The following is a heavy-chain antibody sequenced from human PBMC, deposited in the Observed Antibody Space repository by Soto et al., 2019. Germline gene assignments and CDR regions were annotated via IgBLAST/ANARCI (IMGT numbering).Heavy chain of an antibody. CDR2: ISGSGGST. CDR3: AKGPYYLHYGMDV. CDR1: GFTFSSYA. V-gene: IGHV3-23*01. J-gene: IGHJ6*02. Sequence: GGSLRLSCAASGFTFSSYAMSWVRQAPGKGLEWVSAISGSGGSTYYADSVKGRFTISRDNSKNTLYLQMISLRAEDTAVYYCAKGPYYLHYGMDVWGQGTTVTGSS.